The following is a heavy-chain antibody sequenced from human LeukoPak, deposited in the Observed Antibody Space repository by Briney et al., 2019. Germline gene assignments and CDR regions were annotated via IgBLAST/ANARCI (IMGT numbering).Heavy chain of an antibody. J-gene: IGHJ5*02. Sequence: ASVKVSCKASGYTFTSYDINWVRQATGQGLEWMGWMNPNSGNTGYAQKFQGRVTMTRNTSISTAYMELSSLRSEDTAVYYCAKVLGEYSIRSKPLDTWGQGTLVTVSS. CDR3: AKVLGEYSIRSKPLDT. CDR1: GYTFTSYD. V-gene: IGHV1-8*01. CDR2: MNPNSGNT. D-gene: IGHD6-13*01.